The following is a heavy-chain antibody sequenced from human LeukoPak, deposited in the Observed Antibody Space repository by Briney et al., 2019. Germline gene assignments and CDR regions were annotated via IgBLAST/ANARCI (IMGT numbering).Heavy chain of an antibody. CDR2: IIPIFGRA. CDR3: ARDSGSYYADVDY. V-gene: IGHV1-69*01. J-gene: IGHJ4*02. Sequence: SVKVSCKASGGTFSNYAISWVRQAPGQGLEWMGGIIPIFGRASYAQKFQGRVTITADESTTTAYMELSSLRSEDTAVYYCARDSGSYYADVDYRGQGTLVTVSS. D-gene: IGHD1-26*01. CDR1: GGTFSNYA.